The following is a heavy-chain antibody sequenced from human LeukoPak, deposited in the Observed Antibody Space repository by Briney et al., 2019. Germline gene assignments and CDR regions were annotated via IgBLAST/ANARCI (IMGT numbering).Heavy chain of an antibody. Sequence: GESLKISCKGSGHSFTSHWIGWVRQMPGKGLEWMGIIYPGDSDTRYSPSFQGQVTISADKSISTAYLQWSSLKASDTAMYFCARAYYYDSSGYPSAEYFHFWGQGTLVTVSS. D-gene: IGHD3-22*01. CDR2: IYPGDSDT. V-gene: IGHV5-51*01. J-gene: IGHJ1*01. CDR1: GHSFTSHW. CDR3: ARAYYYDSSGYPSAEYFHF.